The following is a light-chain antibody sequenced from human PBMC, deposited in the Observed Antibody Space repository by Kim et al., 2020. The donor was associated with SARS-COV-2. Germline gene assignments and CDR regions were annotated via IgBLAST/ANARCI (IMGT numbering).Light chain of an antibody. CDR1: QSVYGNY. CDR2: RAS. CDR3: QQYGSSPPYT. J-gene: IGKJ2*01. V-gene: IGKV3-20*01. Sequence: EIVLTQSPGTLSLSPGERATLSCRASQSVYGNYLAWFQQKPGQAPRLLIHRASSRATDIPDRFSGSGSETDFTLTISRLEPEDFAVYYCQQYGSSPPYTFGQGTKLEI.